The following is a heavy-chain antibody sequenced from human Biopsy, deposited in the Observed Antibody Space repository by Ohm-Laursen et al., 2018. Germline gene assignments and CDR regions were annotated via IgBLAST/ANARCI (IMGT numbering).Heavy chain of an antibody. D-gene: IGHD6-6*01. Sequence: SDTLSLTCTVSGGSIISYYWNWIRQPAGKGLEWLGRIYSSGGTKYNPSLKSRVTMSVDTSKKQLSLKVRSVTAADTAVYYCARREYSSSIFDHWGQGTLVTVSS. V-gene: IGHV4-4*07. CDR3: ARREYSSSIFDH. CDR2: IYSSGGT. J-gene: IGHJ4*02. CDR1: GGSIISYY.